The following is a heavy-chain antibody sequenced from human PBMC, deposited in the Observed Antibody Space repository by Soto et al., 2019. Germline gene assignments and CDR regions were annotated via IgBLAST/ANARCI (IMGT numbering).Heavy chain of an antibody. CDR2: MYYSGST. J-gene: IGHJ3*02. CDR1: GDSISSYY. Sequence: QVQLQESGPGLMKPSETLSLTCTVSGDSISSYYWSWIRQPPGKELGWIGYMYYSGSTTYNPSLKSRVTMSVHTSKNQFSLRLSSVTAADTAVYYCAISSCGGDCSRGADAFDIWGQGTMVTVSS. D-gene: IGHD2-21*02. CDR3: AISSCGGDCSRGADAFDI. V-gene: IGHV4-59*01.